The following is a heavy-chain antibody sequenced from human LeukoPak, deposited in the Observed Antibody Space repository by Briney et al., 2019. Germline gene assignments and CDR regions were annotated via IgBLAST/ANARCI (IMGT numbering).Heavy chain of an antibody. CDR1: GFTFSSYG. CDR3: ANLKPPAPDGLDI. V-gene: IGHV3-30*18. D-gene: IGHD1-14*01. CDR2: ISYDGSNK. Sequence: PGGSLRLSCAASGFTFSSYGMHWDRQAPGKGLEWVAVISYDGSNKYYADSVKGRFTISRDNSKNTLYLQMNSLRAEDTAVYYCANLKPPAPDGLDIWGQRTLITVSS. J-gene: IGHJ3*02.